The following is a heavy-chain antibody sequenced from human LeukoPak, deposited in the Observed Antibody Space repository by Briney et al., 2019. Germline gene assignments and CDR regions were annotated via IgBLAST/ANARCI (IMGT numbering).Heavy chain of an antibody. CDR2: IIPIFGTA. V-gene: IGHV1-69*13. CDR1: GGTFSSYA. CDR3: ARDRADIVVVPAGVYYYYYMDV. Sequence: SVKVSCKASGGTFSSYAISWVRQAPGQGLEWMGGIIPIFGTANYAQKFQGRVTITADESTSTAYMELSSLRSEDTAVYYCARDRADIVVVPAGVYYYYYMDVWGKGTTVTISS. D-gene: IGHD2-2*01. J-gene: IGHJ6*03.